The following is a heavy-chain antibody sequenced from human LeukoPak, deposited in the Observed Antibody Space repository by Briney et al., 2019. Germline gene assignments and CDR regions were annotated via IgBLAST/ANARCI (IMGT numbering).Heavy chain of an antibody. J-gene: IGHJ4*02. Sequence: GGSLRLSCAASGFTFSSYWMSRVRQAPGKGLEWVANIKQDGSEKYYVDSVKGRFTISRDNAKNSLYLQMNSLRAEDTAVYYCARDAGIAAAGPVLYYFDYWGQGTLVTVSS. V-gene: IGHV3-7*01. CDR1: GFTFSSYW. CDR2: IKQDGSEK. D-gene: IGHD6-13*01. CDR3: ARDAGIAAAGPVLYYFDY.